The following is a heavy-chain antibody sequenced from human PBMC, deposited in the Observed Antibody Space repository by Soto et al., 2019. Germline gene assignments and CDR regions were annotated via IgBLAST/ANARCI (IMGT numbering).Heavy chain of an antibody. Sequence: PGGSLRLSCAASGFTFSSYGMHWVRQAPGKGLEWVAVIWYDGSNKYYADSVKGRFTISRDNSKNTLYLQMNSLRAEDTAVYYCARDSSGYYGAFDIWGQGTMVTVSS. D-gene: IGHD3-22*01. CDR3: ARDSSGYYGAFDI. J-gene: IGHJ3*02. CDR1: GFTFSSYG. CDR2: IWYDGSNK. V-gene: IGHV3-33*01.